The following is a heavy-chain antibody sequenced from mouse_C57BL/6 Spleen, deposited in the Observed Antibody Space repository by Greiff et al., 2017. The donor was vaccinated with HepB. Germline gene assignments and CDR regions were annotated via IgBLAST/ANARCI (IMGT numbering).Heavy chain of an antibody. CDR1: GYTFTDYY. J-gene: IGHJ1*03. Sequence: EVQLQQSGPELVKPGASVKISCKASGYTFTDYYMNWVKQSHGKSLEWIGDINPNNGGTSYNQKFKGKATLTVDKSSSTAYMELRSLTSEDSAVYYCARGEKYDYVDWYFDVWGTGTTVTVSS. V-gene: IGHV1-26*01. CDR3: ARGEKYDYVDWYFDV. D-gene: IGHD2-4*01. CDR2: INPNNGGT.